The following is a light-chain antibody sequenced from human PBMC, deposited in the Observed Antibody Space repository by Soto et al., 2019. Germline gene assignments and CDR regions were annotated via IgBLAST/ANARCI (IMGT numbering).Light chain of an antibody. CDR1: SSDVGAYNY. CDR2: EVS. V-gene: IGLV2-14*01. Sequence: QSALTQPASVSGSPGQSITISCTGTSSDVGAYNYVSWYQHHPGKAPKLMIYEVSNRPSGVSNRFSGSKSGNTASLTISGLQAEDEADYYCASYTTSTPLVFGGGTKVTVL. CDR3: ASYTTSTPLV. J-gene: IGLJ3*02.